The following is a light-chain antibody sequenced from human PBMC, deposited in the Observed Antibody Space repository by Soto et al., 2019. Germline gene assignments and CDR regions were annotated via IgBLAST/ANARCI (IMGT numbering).Light chain of an antibody. Sequence: ETVMTQSPATLSVSPGERATLSCRASQSVSSDLAWYQQKRGQPPRLLIYATSTRVTGIPARFSGSGSGTDFTLTLSSLEPEDFAVYYCQQRAGSSTFGQGTRLEIK. V-gene: IGKV3-15*01. CDR3: QQRAGSST. CDR2: ATS. J-gene: IGKJ5*01. CDR1: QSVSSD.